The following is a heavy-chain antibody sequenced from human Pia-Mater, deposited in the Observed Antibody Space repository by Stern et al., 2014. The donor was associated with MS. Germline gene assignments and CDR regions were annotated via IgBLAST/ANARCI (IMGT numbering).Heavy chain of an antibody. CDR2: VSYDGSNK. D-gene: IGHD2/OR15-2a*01. J-gene: IGHJ5*02. CDR1: GFTFGSCA. CDR3: AKDRQYLTYFFDH. Sequence: QMQLVQSGGGVVQPGRPLRLSCVASGFTFGSCAMHWVRQAPGKGLEWVAGVSYDGSNKYYADSVKGRFTISRDNSQNTHYMQMSSLRPEDTAVYYCAKDRQYLTYFFDHWGQGSLVTVSS. V-gene: IGHV3-30*18.